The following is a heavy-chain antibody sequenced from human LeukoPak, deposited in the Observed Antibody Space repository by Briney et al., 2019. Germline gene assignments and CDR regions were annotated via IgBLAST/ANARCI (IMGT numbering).Heavy chain of an antibody. CDR2: IYPGDSDT. V-gene: IGHV5-51*01. CDR1: GYRFTSYW. CDR3: ARHLVAAAGNYYYYMDV. D-gene: IGHD6-13*01. J-gene: IGHJ6*03. Sequence: GESLKISCQGSGYRFTSYWIGWVRQLPGRGLEWMGIIYPGDSDTRYSPSFQGQVTISADKSIRTAYLQWSSLKASDTAMYYCARHLVAAAGNYYYYMDVWGKGTTVTVSS.